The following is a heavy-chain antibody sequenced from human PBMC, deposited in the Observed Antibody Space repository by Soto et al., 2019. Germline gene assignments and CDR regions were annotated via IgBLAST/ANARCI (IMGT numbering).Heavy chain of an antibody. Sequence: SETLSLTCTVSGGSISSSSYYWGWIRQPPGKGLEWIGSIYYSGSTYYNPSLKSRVTISVDTSKNQFSLKLSSVTAADTAVYYCARGWDSGHDSQYYFDYWGQGTLVTVSS. D-gene: IGHD5-12*01. V-gene: IGHV4-39*01. J-gene: IGHJ4*02. CDR1: GGSISSSSYY. CDR3: ARGWDSGHDSQYYFDY. CDR2: IYYSGST.